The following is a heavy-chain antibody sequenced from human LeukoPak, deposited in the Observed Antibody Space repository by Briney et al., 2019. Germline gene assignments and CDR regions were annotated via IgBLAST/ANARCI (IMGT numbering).Heavy chain of an antibody. CDR2: ISGASTST. J-gene: IGHJ4*02. CDR3: AKDPRRYSRTGGYFDY. V-gene: IGHV3-23*01. Sequence: PGGSLRLSCAASGFTFSSYAMSWVRQAPGKGLKWVSLISGASTSTYYADSVKGRFTISRDNSKNTLYLQMNSLRAEDTAVYYCAKDPRRYSRTGGYFDYWGQGTLVTVSS. D-gene: IGHD6-13*01. CDR1: GFTFSSYA.